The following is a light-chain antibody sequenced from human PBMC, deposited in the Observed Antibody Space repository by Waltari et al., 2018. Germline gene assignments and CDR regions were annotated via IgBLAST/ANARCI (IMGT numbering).Light chain of an antibody. J-gene: IGLJ3*02. Sequence: QSALTQPASVSGSPGQPITISCTGTSSDIGGYNYVSWYQQHPGRAPKLMIYDVTKRASGVSNRVSGSKSGNTASLTISELQAEDEADYYCSSYTSSDTGVFGAGTKLTVL. CDR3: SSYTSSDTGV. V-gene: IGLV2-14*01. CDR2: DVT. CDR1: SSDIGGYNY.